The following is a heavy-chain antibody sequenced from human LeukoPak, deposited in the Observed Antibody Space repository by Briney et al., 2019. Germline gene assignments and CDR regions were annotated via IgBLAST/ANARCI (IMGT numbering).Heavy chain of an antibody. CDR2: IWYDGTNI. D-gene: IGHD5-12*01. V-gene: IGHV3-33*06. CDR1: GFIFSNYG. CDR3: AKIRFSTSGLFDT. J-gene: IGHJ4*02. Sequence: GGSLRLSCAASGFIFSNYGMHWVRQAPGKGLEWVAVIWYDGTNIYYADSVKGRFTISRDNSENTLSLQVNSLRAEDTAVYYCAKIRFSTSGLFDTWGQGALVTVSS.